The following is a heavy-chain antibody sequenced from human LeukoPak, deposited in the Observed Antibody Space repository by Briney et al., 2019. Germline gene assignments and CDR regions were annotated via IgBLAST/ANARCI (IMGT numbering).Heavy chain of an antibody. CDR1: GFTFSSYN. V-gene: IGHV3-21*01. CDR3: ARGVHRFDP. J-gene: IGHJ5*02. CDR2: ITSSSTYI. Sequence: GGSLRLSCAVSGFTFSSYNMNWVRQAPGKGLEWVSSITSSSTYIYYADSVKGRFTISRDNAKNSLYLQMNSLRDEDTAVYYCARGVHRFDPWGQGTLVTVSS. D-gene: IGHD6-6*01.